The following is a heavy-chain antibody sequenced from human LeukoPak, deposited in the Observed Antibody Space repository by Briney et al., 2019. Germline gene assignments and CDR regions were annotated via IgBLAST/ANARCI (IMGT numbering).Heavy chain of an antibody. J-gene: IGHJ4*02. D-gene: IGHD2-21*01. CDR3: ASHDSIASYGFVDY. V-gene: IGHV4-31*03. Sequence: SQTLSLTCTVSGGSISSGDPYWSWIRQHPGKGLEWIGYISYIGSTYYNPSLKSRVTIAVDTSNNQFSLRLSSVTAADTAVYFCASHDSIASYGFVDYWGQGTLVSVSS. CDR1: GGSISSGDPY. CDR2: ISYIGST.